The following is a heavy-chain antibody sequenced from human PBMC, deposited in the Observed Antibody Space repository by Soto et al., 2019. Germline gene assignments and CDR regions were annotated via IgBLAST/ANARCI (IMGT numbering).Heavy chain of an antibody. CDR1: GGSISSGGYY. J-gene: IGHJ6*02. Sequence: HSETLSLTCTVSGGSISSGGYYWSWIRQHPGKGLEWIGYIYYSGSTYYNPSLKSRVTISVDTSKNQFSLKLSSVTAADTAVYYCARDAGSTGMDVWGQGTTVTVSS. CDR2: IYYSGST. V-gene: IGHV4-31*03. CDR3: ARDAGSTGMDV.